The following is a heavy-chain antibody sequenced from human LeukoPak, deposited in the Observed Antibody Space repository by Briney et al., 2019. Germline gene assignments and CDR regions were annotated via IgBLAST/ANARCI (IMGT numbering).Heavy chain of an antibody. CDR2: IYSDGNT. CDR1: GFTVTRNF. Sequence: GGSLRLCCAASGFTVTRNFMSWVRQAPGKGLEWVSVIYSDGNTYYADSVKGRFTVSRDTSKNTMSLQMNSLRGEDTAVYYCARGGSDDWKRFDSWGQGTLVTVSP. CDR3: ARGGSDDWKRFDS. V-gene: IGHV3-53*01. D-gene: IGHD1-1*01. J-gene: IGHJ4*02.